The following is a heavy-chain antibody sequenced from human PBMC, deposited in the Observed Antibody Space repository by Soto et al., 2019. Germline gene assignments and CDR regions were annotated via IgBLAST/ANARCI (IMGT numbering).Heavy chain of an antibody. D-gene: IGHD2-2*01. CDR1: GGPFSGYY. J-gene: IGHJ5*02. Sequence: SETLSLTCAGNGGPFSGYYWTWIRQPPGKGLEWIGEINHGGNADYNPSLKSRVTISVDTSKKQFSLRLTSVTAADTAVYYCARGLTLGYCSGTSCYNWFDPWGQGTLVTVSS. CDR2: INHGGNA. CDR3: ARGLTLGYCSGTSCYNWFDP. V-gene: IGHV4-34*01.